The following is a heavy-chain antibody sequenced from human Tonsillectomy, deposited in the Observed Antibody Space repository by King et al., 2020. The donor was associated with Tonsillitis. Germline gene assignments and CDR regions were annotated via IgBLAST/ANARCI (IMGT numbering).Heavy chain of an antibody. V-gene: IGHV3-30-3*01. J-gene: IGHJ4*02. Sequence: VQLVESGGGVVQPGRSLRLSCAASGFTFSSYSMHWVRQAPGKGLEWVAVISYDGINKYYADSLKGRFTIPRDNSKNTLYLQMNSLKPEDTAVYWCARDHTIITLQEGFFDYWGQGTLVTVSS. CDR1: GFTFSSYS. CDR2: ISYDGINK. CDR3: ARDHTIITLQEGFFDY. D-gene: IGHD4-11*01.